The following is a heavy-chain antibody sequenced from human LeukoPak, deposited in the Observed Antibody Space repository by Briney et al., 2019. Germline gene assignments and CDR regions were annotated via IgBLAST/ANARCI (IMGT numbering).Heavy chain of an antibody. CDR2: ISSSSSYT. J-gene: IGHJ4*02. CDR1: GFTFRDYY. CDR3: ARGVFSGYSPYFDY. V-gene: IGHV3-11*06. D-gene: IGHD3-22*01. Sequence: GGSLRLSCAASGFTFRDYYMSWIRQAPGKGLEWVSYISSSSSYTNYADSVKGRFTISRDNAKSSLYLQMNSLRAEDTAVYYCARGVFSGYSPYFDYWGQGTLVTVSS.